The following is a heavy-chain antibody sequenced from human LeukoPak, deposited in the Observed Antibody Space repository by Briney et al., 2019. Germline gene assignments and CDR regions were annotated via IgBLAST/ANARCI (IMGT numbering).Heavy chain of an antibody. CDR3: AKGGGYEAQYYYYYLDV. D-gene: IGHD5-12*01. CDR1: GFIFSIYG. Sequence: PGGSLRLSCAASGFIFSIYGMNWVRQAPGKGLEWVAFIRYDGSNKYYADSVKGRFTVSRDNSKNTLYLQMKSLRAEDTAVYYCAKGGGYEAQYYYYYLDVWGKGTTVTISS. V-gene: IGHV3-30*02. J-gene: IGHJ6*03. CDR2: IRYDGSNK.